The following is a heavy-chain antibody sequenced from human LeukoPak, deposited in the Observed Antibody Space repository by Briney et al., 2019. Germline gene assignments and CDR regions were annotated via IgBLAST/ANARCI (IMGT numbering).Heavy chain of an antibody. CDR2: IRSTANGYAT. CDR1: GFTFSGSA. Sequence: PGGTLRLSCAASGFTFSGSALHWVRQASGKGLEWVGRIRSTANGYATAYAASVKGRFTISRDDSKNTAYLQMDSLKTEDTAVYYCARGGYYYDSSGYCLGYWGQGTLVTVSS. J-gene: IGHJ4*02. D-gene: IGHD3-22*01. CDR3: ARGGYYYDSSGYCLGY. V-gene: IGHV3-73*01.